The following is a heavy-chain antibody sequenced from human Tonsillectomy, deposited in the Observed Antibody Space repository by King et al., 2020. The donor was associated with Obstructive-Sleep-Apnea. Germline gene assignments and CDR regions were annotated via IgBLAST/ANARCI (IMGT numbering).Heavy chain of an antibody. CDR3: AKDISFDSSGYTYDY. CDR2: ISWNSGSI. V-gene: IGHV3-9*01. D-gene: IGHD3-22*01. Sequence: VQLVESGGGLVQPGRSLRLSCAASGFTFDDYAMHWVRQAPGKGLEWVSGISWNSGSIGYADSVKGRLPISRDNAKNSLYLQMNSLGAEDTALYYCAKDISFDSSGYTYDYWGQGTLVTVSS. CDR1: GFTFDDYA. J-gene: IGHJ4*02.